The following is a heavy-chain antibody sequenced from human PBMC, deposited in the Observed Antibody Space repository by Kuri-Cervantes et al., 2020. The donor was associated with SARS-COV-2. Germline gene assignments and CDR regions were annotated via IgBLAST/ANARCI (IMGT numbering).Heavy chain of an antibody. Sequence: SETLSLTCTVSGGSFSNCRFYWSWIRQGVGKGPEWIGEINHSGSTNYNPNLKIRVTISVDTSKNLFSLKLSSATAADTAVYYCARGRGGYYMGGYYFYAMDVWGKGTTVTVSS. J-gene: IGHJ6*04. CDR2: INHSGST. CDR3: ARGRGGYYMGGYYFYAMDV. V-gene: IGHV4-61*10. D-gene: IGHD3-3*01. CDR1: GGSFSNCRFY.